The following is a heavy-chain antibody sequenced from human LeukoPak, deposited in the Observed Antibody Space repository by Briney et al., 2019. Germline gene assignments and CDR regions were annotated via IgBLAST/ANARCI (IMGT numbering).Heavy chain of an antibody. J-gene: IGHJ5*02. CDR3: ARGDRWYSSSLNWFDP. Sequence: SETLSLTCTVSGGSISSYYWSRIRQPAGKGLEWIGRIYTSGSTNYNPSLKSRVTMSVDTSKNQFSLKLSSVTAADTAVYYCARGDRWYSSSLNWFDPWGQGTLVTVSS. D-gene: IGHD6-13*01. CDR2: IYTSGST. V-gene: IGHV4-4*07. CDR1: GGSISSYY.